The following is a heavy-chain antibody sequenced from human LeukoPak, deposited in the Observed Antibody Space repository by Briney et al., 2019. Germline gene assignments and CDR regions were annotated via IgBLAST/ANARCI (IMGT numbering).Heavy chain of an antibody. CDR1: GGSISSYY. CDR3: ARHCSGGSCYSSDAFDI. D-gene: IGHD2-15*01. J-gene: IGHJ3*02. Sequence: SETLSLTCTVSGGSISSYYWSWIRQPAGKGLEWIGRIYTSGSTNYNPSLKSRVTMSVDTSQDQFSLELSPVTAADTAVYYCARHCSGGSCYSSDAFDIWGQGTMVTVSS. CDR2: IYTSGST. V-gene: IGHV4-4*07.